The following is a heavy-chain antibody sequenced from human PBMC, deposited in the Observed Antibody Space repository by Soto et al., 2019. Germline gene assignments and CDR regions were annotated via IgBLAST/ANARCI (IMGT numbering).Heavy chain of an antibody. V-gene: IGHV4-59*01. CDR1: SGSISSYY. J-gene: IGHJ6*02. CDR3: ARDSRLNPPYYYGMDV. Sequence: PSETLSLTCTVYSGSISSYYWSWIRQPPGKGLEWIGYVYYSGSTNYNPSLKSRVTISVDTSKTQFSLKLNSVTAADTAVYYCARDSRLNPPYYYGMDVCGQGTTVTVSS. CDR2: VYYSGST. D-gene: IGHD5-12*01.